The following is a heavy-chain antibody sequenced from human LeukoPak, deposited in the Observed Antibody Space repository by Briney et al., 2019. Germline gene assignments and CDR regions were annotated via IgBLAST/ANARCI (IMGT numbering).Heavy chain of an antibody. Sequence: SETLSLTWTVSGGSISSYYWSWIRQPPGKGLEWIGYIYYSGSTNYNASLKSRVTISVDTSKNQFSLKLSSVTAADTAVYYCARDSTAMGRGMDVWGQGTTVTVSS. V-gene: IGHV4-59*01. CDR1: GGSISSYY. D-gene: IGHD5-18*01. CDR2: IYYSGST. CDR3: ARDSTAMGRGMDV. J-gene: IGHJ6*02.